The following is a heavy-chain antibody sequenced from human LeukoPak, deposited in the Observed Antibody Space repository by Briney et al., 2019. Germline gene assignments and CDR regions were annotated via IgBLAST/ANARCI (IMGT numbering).Heavy chain of an antibody. J-gene: IGHJ4*02. CDR2: ISAYNGNT. CDR3: ARDRRAVAGSGFDY. V-gene: IGHV1-18*01. D-gene: IGHD6-19*01. Sequence: ASVKVSCKASGYTFTSYGISWVRQTPGQGLEWMGWISAYNGNTNDAQKLQGRVTMTTDTSTSTAYMELRSLRSDDTAVYYCARDRRAVAGSGFDYWGQGTLVTVSS. CDR1: GYTFTSYG.